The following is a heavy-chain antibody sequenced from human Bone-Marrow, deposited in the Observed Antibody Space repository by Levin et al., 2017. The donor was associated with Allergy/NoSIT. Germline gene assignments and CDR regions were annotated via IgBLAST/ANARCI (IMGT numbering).Heavy chain of an antibody. Sequence: LSLTCAASGFTFSISAMNWVRQAPGKGLEWVSSISGNSGTIYHADSVKGRFTVSRDNPQNTLYPQMNSLRADDTAVYYCAKSIGNGFDGFDVWGQGTMVTVSS. V-gene: IGHV3-23*01. CDR1: GFTFSISA. J-gene: IGHJ3*01. CDR2: ISGNSGTI. CDR3: AKSIGNGFDGFDV. D-gene: IGHD3-3*01.